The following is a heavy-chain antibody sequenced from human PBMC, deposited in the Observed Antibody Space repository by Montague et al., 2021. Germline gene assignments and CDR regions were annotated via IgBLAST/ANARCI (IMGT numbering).Heavy chain of an antibody. D-gene: IGHD1/OR15-1a*01. Sequence: SETLSLTCTVSGGSISSTSHYWDWIRQPPGKGLEWIGTFYSGGNTYYNPALKSRVSISADTSNNQFSLKLHSVTAADTAVYFCARARITGTTTPLDYWGQGTLVIGSS. J-gene: IGHJ4*02. CDR2: FYSGGNT. V-gene: IGHV4-39*01. CDR1: GGSISSTSHY. CDR3: ARARITGTTTPLDY.